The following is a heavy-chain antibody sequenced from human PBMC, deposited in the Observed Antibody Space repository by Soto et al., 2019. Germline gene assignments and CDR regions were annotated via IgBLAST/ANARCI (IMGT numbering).Heavy chain of an antibody. CDR2: INPNNRGT. Sequence: QVQLVQSGAEVKQPGASVRVSCRASRYTFTGYYMHWVRQAPGQGLEWMGWINPNNRGTNYAQKFQGRVTMTSDTSISTAYMELNSLRFDDTAVYYCAAPEGYSGSYFDYWGQGTLVTVSS. J-gene: IGHJ4*02. CDR3: AAPEGYSGSYFDY. V-gene: IGHV1-2*02. D-gene: IGHD1-26*01. CDR1: RYTFTGYY.